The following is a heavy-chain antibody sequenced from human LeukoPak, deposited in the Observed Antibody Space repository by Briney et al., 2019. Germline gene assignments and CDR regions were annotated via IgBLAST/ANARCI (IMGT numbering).Heavy chain of an antibody. CDR3: AKDGGYYYDSNPDY. CDR1: GFTFSNS. D-gene: IGHD3-22*01. CDR2: IRYDGSNK. V-gene: IGHV3-30*02. Sequence: GGSLRLSCAASGFTFSNSMNWVRQAPGKGLEWVAFIRYDGSNKYYADSVKGRFTISRDNSKNTLYLQMNSLRAEDTAVYYCAKDGGYYYDSNPDYWGQGTLVTVSS. J-gene: IGHJ4*02.